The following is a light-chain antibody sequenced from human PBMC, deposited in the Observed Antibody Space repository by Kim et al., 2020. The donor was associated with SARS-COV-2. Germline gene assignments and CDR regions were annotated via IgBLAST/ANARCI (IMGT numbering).Light chain of an antibody. CDR3: QQRSNWPLT. Sequence: EIVLTQSPATLSLSPGESATLSCRASQRIINYLAWYQQKPGQAPRLLIYDASNRATGIPARFSGSGFGTDFTLTISSLEPEDSAVYYCQQRSNWPLTFGGGTKVEIK. CDR1: QRIINY. CDR2: DAS. J-gene: IGKJ4*01. V-gene: IGKV3-11*01.